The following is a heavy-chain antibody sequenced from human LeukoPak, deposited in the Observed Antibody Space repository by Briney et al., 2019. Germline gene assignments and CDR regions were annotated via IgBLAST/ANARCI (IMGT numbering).Heavy chain of an antibody. J-gene: IGHJ4*02. V-gene: IGHV3-11*01. Sequence: PGGTLRLSCAAAGFTFSDYYISWIRQAPGQGLDRVSYISSSGSKTYYADSVKGRFTISIDNVKNSLYLQITSLRAEDTAVYYCARDGLDGYNYFDFWGQETLVTVSS. CDR2: ISSSGSKT. CDR3: ARDGLDGYNYFDF. D-gene: IGHD5-24*01. CDR1: GFTFSDYY.